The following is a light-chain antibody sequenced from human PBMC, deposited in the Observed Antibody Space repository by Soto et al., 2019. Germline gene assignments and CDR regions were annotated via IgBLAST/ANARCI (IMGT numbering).Light chain of an antibody. CDR2: KAS. CDR3: QQYNSYWT. Sequence: IWMTQSPSLLSASTGDRVTITCRASQSISSWLAWYQPKPGKAPKLLIYKASSLESGVPSRLSGSGSGTEFILPIRSLQPDDFATYYCQQYNSYWTFGQGTKVDIK. J-gene: IGKJ1*01. CDR1: QSISSW. V-gene: IGKV1-5*03.